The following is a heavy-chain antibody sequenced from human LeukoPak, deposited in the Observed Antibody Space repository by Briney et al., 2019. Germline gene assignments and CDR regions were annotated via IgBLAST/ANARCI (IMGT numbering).Heavy chain of an antibody. D-gene: IGHD6-13*01. CDR3: ARYTSSWFFDS. CDR1: GDSVSSTSAA. Sequence: SQTLSLTCAISGDSVSSTSAAWNWIRQSPSGGLEWLGRTYYRSKWYSDYAVSVRGRITVSPDTSTNQFSLQPNSVTPEDTAVYYCARYTSSWFFDSWGLGTLVTVSS. CDR2: TYYRSKWYS. V-gene: IGHV6-1*01. J-gene: IGHJ4*02.